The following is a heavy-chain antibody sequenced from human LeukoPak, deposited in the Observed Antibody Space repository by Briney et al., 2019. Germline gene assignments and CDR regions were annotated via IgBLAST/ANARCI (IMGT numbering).Heavy chain of an antibody. D-gene: IGHD5-18*01. CDR2: ISFDGSNK. V-gene: IGHV3-30*04. J-gene: IGHJ5*02. Sequence: GGSLRLSCAASGFTFSRYTMHWVRQAPGKGLEWVAVISFDGSNKYSADSVKGRFTISRDNSKNTLYLQMNSLRAEDTAVYYCARGSYGPRYNWFDPWGQGTLVTASS. CDR3: ARGSYGPRYNWFDP. CDR1: GFTFSRYT.